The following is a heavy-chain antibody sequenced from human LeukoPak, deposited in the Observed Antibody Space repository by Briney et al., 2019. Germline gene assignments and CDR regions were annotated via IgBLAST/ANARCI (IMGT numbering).Heavy chain of an antibody. D-gene: IGHD6-13*01. J-gene: IGHJ5*02. CDR2: INHSGST. CDR1: GGSFSGYY. CDR3: ARAPPVDMIAAAASNWFDP. V-gene: IGHV4-34*01. Sequence: SETLSLTCAVYGGSFSGYYWRWIRQPPGKGLEWIGEINHSGSTNYNPSLKSRVTISVDTSKNQFSLKLSSVTAADTAVYYCARAPPVDMIAAAASNWFDPWGQGTLVTVSS.